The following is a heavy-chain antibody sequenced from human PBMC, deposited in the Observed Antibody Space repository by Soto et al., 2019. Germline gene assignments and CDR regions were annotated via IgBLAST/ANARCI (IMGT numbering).Heavy chain of an antibody. CDR1: GGSIRSGGYS. V-gene: IGHV4-31*11. J-gene: IGHJ5*01. CDR3: ARGASWWFDS. CDR2: IYYSGST. Sequence: SETLSLTCAVSGGSIRSGGYSWSWIRQHPGKGLEWIGYIYYSGSTYYNPSLKSRVTISVDTSKNQFSLKVSSVTAADTAVYYCARGASWWFDSWGQGTLVTVSS.